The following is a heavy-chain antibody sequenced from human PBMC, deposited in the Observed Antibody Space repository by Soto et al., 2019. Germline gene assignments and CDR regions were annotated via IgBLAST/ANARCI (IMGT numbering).Heavy chain of an antibody. Sequence: QLQLQESGPGLVEPSETLSLTCSVSGDSMSSYYWSWIRQSAEKGLEWIGRISATGTTSYIPYLKSRINLSVDTSKNQFSLNLKFVTAADTAVYFCAGEQSGADNFWGKGTLVNVS. D-gene: IGHD7-27*01. CDR1: GDSMSSYY. V-gene: IGHV4-4*07. CDR3: AGEQSGADNF. J-gene: IGHJ3*01. CDR2: ISATGTT.